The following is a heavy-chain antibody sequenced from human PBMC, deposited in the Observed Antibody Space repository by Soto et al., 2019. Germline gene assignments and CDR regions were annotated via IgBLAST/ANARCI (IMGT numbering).Heavy chain of an antibody. CDR1: GFTFGSYA. J-gene: IGHJ4*02. CDR3: ATDSFRSGIAVAGNY. D-gene: IGHD6-19*01. V-gene: IGHV3-23*01. CDR2: ISFGGGST. Sequence: EVQLLESGGGLVQPGGSLRLSCAASGFTFGSYAMTWVRQAPGKGLEWVSAISFGGGSTYYADSVKGRFTISRDISKNTLYLQMTSLRAEDTAIYYCATDSFRSGIAVAGNYWGQGTLVTVSS.